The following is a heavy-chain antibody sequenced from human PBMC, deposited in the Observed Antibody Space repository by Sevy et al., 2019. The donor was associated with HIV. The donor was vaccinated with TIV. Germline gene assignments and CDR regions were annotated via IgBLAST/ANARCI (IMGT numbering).Heavy chain of an antibody. J-gene: IGHJ5*02. CDR2: MSGSGGST. D-gene: IGHD1-1*01. CDR3: AKGANNWNDVAWFDP. Sequence: GGSLRLSCAASGFTFSSYAMSWVRQAPGKGLEWVSAMSGSGGSTYYADSVKGRFTISRDNSKNTLYLQMNGLRAEDTAVYYCAKGANNWNDVAWFDPWGQGTLVTVSS. V-gene: IGHV3-23*01. CDR1: GFTFSSYA.